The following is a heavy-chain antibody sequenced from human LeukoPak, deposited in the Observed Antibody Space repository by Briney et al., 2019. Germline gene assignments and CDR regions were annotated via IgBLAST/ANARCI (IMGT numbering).Heavy chain of an antibody. CDR2: ISAEGGGT. CDR3: ARAGRYTRGWYDY. J-gene: IGHJ4*02. CDR1: GLTFSNYA. D-gene: IGHD6-19*01. V-gene: IGHV3-23*01. Sequence: GGSLRLSCAASGLTFSNYAMSWVRQAPGKGLEWVSGISAEGGGTYYTDSVKGRFTISREKSTTTLFLQINSLRAEDTAVYYCARAGRYTRGWYDYWGRGTRVTVSS.